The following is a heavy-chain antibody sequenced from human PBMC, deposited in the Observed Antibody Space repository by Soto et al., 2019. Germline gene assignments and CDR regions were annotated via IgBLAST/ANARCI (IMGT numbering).Heavy chain of an antibody. CDR1: GGSISRGDYY. CDR3: ARDLYTYGYRGLDC. D-gene: IGHD5-18*01. J-gene: IGHJ4*02. Sequence: PSETLSLTCTVSGGSISRGDYYWSWIRQPPGKGLEWIGYTYYSGSSYYNPPLKSRVTISVDTSKNQFSLKLNSVTAADTAVYYCARDLYTYGYRGLDCWRQRTLVTVSS. V-gene: IGHV4-30-4*01. CDR2: TYYSGSS.